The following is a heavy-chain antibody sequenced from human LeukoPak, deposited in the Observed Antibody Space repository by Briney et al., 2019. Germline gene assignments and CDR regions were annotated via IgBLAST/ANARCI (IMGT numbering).Heavy chain of an antibody. Sequence: GGSLRLSCAASGFTFSSYAMYWVRQAPGKGLEWVAVISYDGSNKYYADSVKGRFTISRDNSKNTLYLQMNSLRAEDPAVYYCARPQLELSFGHYYGMDVWGQGTTVTVSS. V-gene: IGHV3-30-3*01. D-gene: IGHD1-7*01. CDR2: ISYDGSNK. CDR3: ARPQLELSFGHYYGMDV. J-gene: IGHJ6*02. CDR1: GFTFSSYA.